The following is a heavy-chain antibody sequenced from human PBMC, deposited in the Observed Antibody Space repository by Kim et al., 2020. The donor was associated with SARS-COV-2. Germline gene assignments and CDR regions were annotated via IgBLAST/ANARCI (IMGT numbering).Heavy chain of an antibody. Sequence: YNPPRRSRVTISVDPSKNQFSLKLGSVPAADTAVYYCAGYTVYDILTGYDYWGQGTLVTVSS. D-gene: IGHD3-9*01. V-gene: IGHV4-39*01. J-gene: IGHJ4*02. CDR3: AGYTVYDILTGYDY.